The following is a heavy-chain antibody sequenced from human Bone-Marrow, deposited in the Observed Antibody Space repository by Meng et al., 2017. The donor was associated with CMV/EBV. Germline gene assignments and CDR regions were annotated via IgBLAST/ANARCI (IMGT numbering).Heavy chain of an antibody. J-gene: IGHJ6*02. CDR2: ISYDGSNK. Sequence: GESLKISCAAPGFTFSSYAMHWVRQAPGKGLEWVAVISYDGSNKYYADSVKGRFTISRDNSKNTLYLQMNSLRAEDTAVYYCARDSGDHTAPWGMDVWGQGTTVTVSS. V-gene: IGHV3-30-3*01. D-gene: IGHD2-21*02. CDR3: ARDSGDHTAPWGMDV. CDR1: GFTFSSYA.